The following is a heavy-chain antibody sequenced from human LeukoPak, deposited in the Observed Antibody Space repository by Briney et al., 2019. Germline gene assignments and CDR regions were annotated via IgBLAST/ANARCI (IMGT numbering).Heavy chain of an antibody. J-gene: IGHJ4*02. V-gene: IGHV3-30*02. D-gene: IGHD5-18*01. CDR1: GFTFSRHG. CDR2: IRYDGSNK. Sequence: GGSLRLSCAASGFTFSRHGMHWVRQAPGKGLEWVAFIRYDGSNKYYADSVKGRFTISRDNSKNTLYLQMDSLSAEDTAVYYCVKVDTWGQGTLVTVSS. CDR3: VKVDT.